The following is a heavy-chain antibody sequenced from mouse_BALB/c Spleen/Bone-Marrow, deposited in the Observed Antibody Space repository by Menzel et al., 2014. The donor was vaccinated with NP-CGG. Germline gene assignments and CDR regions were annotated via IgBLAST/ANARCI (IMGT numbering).Heavy chain of an antibody. Sequence: VQLQQSGAELVKPGASVKLSCTASGFNIKDTYMHWVKQRPEQGLEWIGRIDPANGNTKYDPKFQGKATITADTSSNTAYLQLSSLTSDDTAVYYCARYRYDYYAMDYWGQGTSVTVSS. D-gene: IGHD2-14*01. CDR3: ARYRYDYYAMDY. CDR2: IDPANGNT. J-gene: IGHJ4*01. V-gene: IGHV14-3*02. CDR1: GFNIKDTY.